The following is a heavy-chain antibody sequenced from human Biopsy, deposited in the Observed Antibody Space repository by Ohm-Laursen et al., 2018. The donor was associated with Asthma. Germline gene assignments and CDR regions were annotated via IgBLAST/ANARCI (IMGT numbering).Heavy chain of an antibody. CDR2: ISWNSGSI. CDR1: GSTFDDYA. CDR3: AKGEWELLEANFDY. Sequence: SLRLSCAASGSTFDDYAMHWVRHAPGKGLEWVSGISWNSGSIGYADSVKGRFTISRDNAKNSLYLQMNSLRAEDTALYYCAKGEWELLEANFDYWGQGTLVTVSS. V-gene: IGHV3-9*01. J-gene: IGHJ4*02. D-gene: IGHD1-26*01.